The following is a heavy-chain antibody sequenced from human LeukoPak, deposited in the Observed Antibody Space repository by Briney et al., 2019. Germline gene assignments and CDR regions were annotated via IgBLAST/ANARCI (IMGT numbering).Heavy chain of an antibody. D-gene: IGHD2-15*01. CDR3: ARHGIVVVAATRDYYYGMDV. J-gene: IGHJ6*02. CDR1: GGSISSYY. V-gene: IGHV4-59*08. CDR2: IYYSGST. Sequence: SETLSLTCIVSGGSISSYYRSWIRQPPGKGLEWIGYIYYSGSTNYNPSLKSRVTISVDKSKNQFSLKLSSVTAADTAVYYCARHGIVVVAATRDYYYGMDVWGQGTTVTVSS.